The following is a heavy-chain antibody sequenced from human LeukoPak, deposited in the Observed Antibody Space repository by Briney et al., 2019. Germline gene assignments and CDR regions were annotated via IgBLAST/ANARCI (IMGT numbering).Heavy chain of an antibody. J-gene: IGHJ4*02. Sequence: SETLSLTCTVAGGSISSSSYYWGWIHQPPGKGLEWIGSIYYSGSTYYNPSLKSRVTISVDTSKNQFSLKLSSVTAADTAVYYCARPLFSYGDGSYYFDYWGQGTLVTVSS. D-gene: IGHD4-17*01. CDR3: ARPLFSYGDGSYYFDY. CDR2: IYYSGST. V-gene: IGHV4-39*01. CDR1: GGSISSSSYY.